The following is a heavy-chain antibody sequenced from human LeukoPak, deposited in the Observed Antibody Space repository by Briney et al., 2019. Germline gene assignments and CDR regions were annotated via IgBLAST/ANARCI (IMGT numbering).Heavy chain of an antibody. V-gene: IGHV1-46*01. Sequence: GASVKVSCKASGYTFTSYYMHWVRQAPGQGLEWMGIINPSGGSTSYAQKFQGRVTMTRDTSTSTVCMELSSLRSEDTAVYYCARDRGTSGTGEAGYYFDYWGQGTLVTVSS. CDR2: INPSGGST. CDR3: ARDRGTSGTGEAGYYFDY. CDR1: GYTFTSYY. J-gene: IGHJ4*02. D-gene: IGHD3-10*01.